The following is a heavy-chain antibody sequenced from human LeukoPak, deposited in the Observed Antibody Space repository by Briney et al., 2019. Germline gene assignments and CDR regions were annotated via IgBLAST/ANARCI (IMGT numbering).Heavy chain of an antibody. CDR2: IYSGGST. Sequence: GGSLRLSCAASGFTVSSNYMSWVRRAPGKGLEWVSVIYSGGSTYYADSVKGRFTISRDNSKNTLYLQMNSLRAEDTAVYYCARDGPLYDFWSGYFRPRMDVWGQGTTVTVSS. J-gene: IGHJ6*02. CDR3: ARDGPLYDFWSGYFRPRMDV. V-gene: IGHV3-66*01. D-gene: IGHD3-3*01. CDR1: GFTVSSNY.